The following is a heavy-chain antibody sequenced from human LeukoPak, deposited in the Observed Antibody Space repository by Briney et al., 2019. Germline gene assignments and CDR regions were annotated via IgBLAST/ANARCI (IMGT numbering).Heavy chain of an antibody. CDR3: ARDPGYCSGGSCQYYYYYYMDV. D-gene: IGHD2-15*01. J-gene: IGHJ6*03. Sequence: GGPLRLSCAASGFTFSSYSMNWVRQAPGKGLEWVSSISSSSSYIYYADSVKGRFTISRDNAKNSLYLQMNSLRAEDTAVYYCARDPGYCSGGSCQYYYYYYMDVWGKGTTVTVSS. V-gene: IGHV3-21*01. CDR2: ISSSSSYI. CDR1: GFTFSSYS.